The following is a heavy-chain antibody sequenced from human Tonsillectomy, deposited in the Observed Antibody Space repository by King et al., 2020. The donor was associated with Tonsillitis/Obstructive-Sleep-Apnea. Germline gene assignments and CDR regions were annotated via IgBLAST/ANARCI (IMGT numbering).Heavy chain of an antibody. Sequence: VQLQESGPGLVKPSETLSLTCIVSGDSISSDYWCWIRQPQGKGLEWIGYIYHSGNTHYNPSLKSRVTISVDTSKNQFSLKLTSVTAADTAVYYCARWVRGNNFYYFVMDVWGQGTTVTVSS. CDR2: IYHSGNT. J-gene: IGHJ6*02. CDR1: GDSISSDY. CDR3: ARWVRGNNFYYFVMDV. V-gene: IGHV4-59*01. D-gene: IGHD3-10*01.